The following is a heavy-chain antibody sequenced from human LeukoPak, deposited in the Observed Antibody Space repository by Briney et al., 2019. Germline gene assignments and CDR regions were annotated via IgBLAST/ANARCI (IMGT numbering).Heavy chain of an antibody. J-gene: IGHJ4*02. D-gene: IGHD4-17*01. CDR1: GFTFSSYW. CDR2: IKQDGSEK. CDR3: PREWKGRLRYIDY. V-gene: IGHV3-7*03. Sequence: GGSLRLSCAASGFTFSSYWMSWVRQAPGKGLDWVANIKQDGSEKYYVDSVKGRFTISRDNAKNSLYLQMNSLTAEDTAVYYCPREWKGRLRYIDYWGQGTLVTVSS.